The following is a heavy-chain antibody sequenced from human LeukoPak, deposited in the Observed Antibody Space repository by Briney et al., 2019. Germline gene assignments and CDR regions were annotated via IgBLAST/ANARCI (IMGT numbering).Heavy chain of an antibody. CDR2: IKQDGSEK. CDR3: ARAPRGYYYYGTDV. J-gene: IGHJ6*02. Sequence: GGSLRLSCAASGFTFSSYWMSWVRQAPGKGLEWVANIKQDGSEKYYVDSVKGRFTISRDNAKNSLYLQMNSLRAEDTAVYYCARAPRGYYYYGTDVWGQGTTVTVSS. CDR1: GFTFSSYW. V-gene: IGHV3-7*01.